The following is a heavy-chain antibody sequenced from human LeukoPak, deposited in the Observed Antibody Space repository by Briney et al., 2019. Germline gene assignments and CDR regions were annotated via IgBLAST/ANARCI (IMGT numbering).Heavy chain of an antibody. J-gene: IGHJ4*02. V-gene: IGHV5-51*01. Sequence: GESLKISCKPSGYSFTSSWIGWVRQMPGKGLEWMGIIYPGDSETIYSPSFQGQVTISVDKSFSTAYLQWSSLKASDTAMYYCARQYITGWPSFDYWGQGTLVTVSS. D-gene: IGHD6-19*01. CDR1: GYSFTSSW. CDR2: IYPGDSET. CDR3: ARQYITGWPSFDY.